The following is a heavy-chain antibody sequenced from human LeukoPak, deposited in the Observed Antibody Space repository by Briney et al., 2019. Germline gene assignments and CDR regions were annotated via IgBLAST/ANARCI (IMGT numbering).Heavy chain of an antibody. D-gene: IGHD3-22*01. Sequence: GGSLRLSCAASGFTFDDYGMSWVRQAPGKGLEWVSGINWNGGSTGYADSVKGRFTIPRDNAKNSLYLQMNSLRAEDTALYHCASFYYDSSGYYSHVWGQGTTVTVSS. CDR1: GFTFDDYG. J-gene: IGHJ6*02. CDR3: ASFYYDSSGYYSHV. V-gene: IGHV3-20*01. CDR2: INWNGGST.